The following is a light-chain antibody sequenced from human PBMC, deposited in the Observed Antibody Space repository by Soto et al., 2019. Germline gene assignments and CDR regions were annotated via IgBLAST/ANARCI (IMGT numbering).Light chain of an antibody. V-gene: IGLV1-47*01. CDR2: RND. CDR1: SSYIGSKY. J-gene: IGLJ1*01. Sequence: QSVLTQPPSASGTPGQRVTISCSGSSSYIGSKYVYWYQQLPGTAPKLLIYRNDQRPSRISDRFSASKSGTSASLAISGLRSEDEANYYCAAGDDSLRGYVFGTGTKVTV. CDR3: AAGDDSLRGYV.